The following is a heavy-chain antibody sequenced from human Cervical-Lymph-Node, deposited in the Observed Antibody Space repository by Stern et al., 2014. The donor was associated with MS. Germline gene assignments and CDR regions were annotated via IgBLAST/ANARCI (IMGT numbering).Heavy chain of an antibody. V-gene: IGHV3-23*04. D-gene: IGHD3-22*01. CDR3: AKDDYYYDSGGYLGWFDS. J-gene: IGHJ5*01. CDR2: IGGSGYST. CDR1: GFTFSTSA. Sequence: EVQLVESGGGLVQPGGSLRLSCAASGFTFSTSAMSWVRQAPGKGLEWVSAIGGSGYSTDYADSVKGRFTISRDNSKNTLYLQMNSLRAEDTAVYYCAKDDYYYDSGGYLGWFDSWGQGTLVTVSS.